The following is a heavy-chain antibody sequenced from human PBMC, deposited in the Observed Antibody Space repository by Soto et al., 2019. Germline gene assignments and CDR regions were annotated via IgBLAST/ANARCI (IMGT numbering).Heavy chain of an antibody. CDR3: ANPAGGY. D-gene: IGHD3-10*01. CDR1: GFTFRSYG. V-gene: IGHV3-30*18. Sequence: QVQLVESGGGVVQPGRSLRLSCAASGFTFRSYGMHWVRQAPGKGLEWVAVISYDGNYKYYADSVKGRFTISRDNSKNTLYLQMNILRADDTAVYYCANPAGGYWGQGTLVTVSS. J-gene: IGHJ4*02. CDR2: ISYDGNYK.